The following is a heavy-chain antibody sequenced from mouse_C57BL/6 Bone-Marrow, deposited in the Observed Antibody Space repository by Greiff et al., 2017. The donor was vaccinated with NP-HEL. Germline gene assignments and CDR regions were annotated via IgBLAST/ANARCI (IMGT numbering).Heavy chain of an antibody. D-gene: IGHD2-3*01. V-gene: IGHV1-18*01. J-gene: IGHJ2*01. CDR3: AREGGWLLFDY. Sequence: VESGASVKIPCTASGYTFTDYNMDWVKQSHGKSLEWIGDINPNNGGTIYNQKFKGKATLTVDKSSSTAYMELRSLTSEDTAVYYCAREGGWLLFDYWGQGTTLTVSS. CDR1: GYTFTDYN. CDR2: INPNNGGT.